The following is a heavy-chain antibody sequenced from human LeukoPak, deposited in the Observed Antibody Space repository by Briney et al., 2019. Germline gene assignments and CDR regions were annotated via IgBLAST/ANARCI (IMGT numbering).Heavy chain of an antibody. CDR2: MNPNSGNT. D-gene: IGHD2-2*01. CDR3: ARAYCSSTSCYWYYYYYGMDV. V-gene: IGHV1-8*01. Sequence: ASVKVSCKASGYTFTSYDINWVRQATGQGLEWMGWMNPNSGNTGYAQKLQGRVTMTRNTSISTAYMELSSLRSEDTAVYYCARAYCSSTSCYWYYYYYGMDVWGQGTTVTVSS. CDR1: GYTFTSYD. J-gene: IGHJ6*02.